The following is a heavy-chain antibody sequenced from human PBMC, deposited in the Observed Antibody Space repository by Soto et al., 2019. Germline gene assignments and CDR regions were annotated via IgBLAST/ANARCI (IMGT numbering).Heavy chain of an antibody. Sequence: EVQLLESGGGLVQPGGSLRLSCAVSGFSFSTYCVTWVRQATGKGLEWVGGVRGGSGVTHYADSVKGRFTITGDDSKNPVYLQIHCLRVEDTAVYYCAKWNGYGDFWGQGTMVTVSS. CDR3: AKWNGYGDF. CDR2: VRGGSGVT. CDR1: GFSFSTYC. V-gene: IGHV3-23*01. J-gene: IGHJ4*02. D-gene: IGHD1-1*01.